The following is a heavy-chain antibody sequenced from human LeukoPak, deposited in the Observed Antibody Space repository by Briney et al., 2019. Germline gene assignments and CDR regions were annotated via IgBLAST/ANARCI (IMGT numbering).Heavy chain of an antibody. CDR3: ARDVFRVVAAIGY. D-gene: IGHD2-15*01. J-gene: IGHJ4*02. CDR2: LNPNSGGT. Sequence: GASVKVSCKASGYTFTGYYMHWVRQAPGQGLEWLGWLNPNSGGTSYPQKFQGRVTMTRDTSISTAYMELSRLRSDDTAVYYCARDVFRVVAAIGYWGQGTLVTVSS. V-gene: IGHV1-2*02. CDR1: GYTFTGYY.